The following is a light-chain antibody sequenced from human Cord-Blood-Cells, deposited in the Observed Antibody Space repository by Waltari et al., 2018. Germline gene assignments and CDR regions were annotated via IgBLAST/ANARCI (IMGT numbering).Light chain of an antibody. V-gene: IGLV3-27*01. CDR1: VLAKKY. Sequence: SYELTQPSSVSVSPGQTARITRSGDVLAKKYARWFQQQPGQAPVLVIYKDSERPSGIPERFSGSSSGTTVTLTISGAQVEDEADYYCYSAADNKVFGGGTKLTVL. CDR3: YSAADNKV. CDR2: KDS. J-gene: IGLJ3*02.